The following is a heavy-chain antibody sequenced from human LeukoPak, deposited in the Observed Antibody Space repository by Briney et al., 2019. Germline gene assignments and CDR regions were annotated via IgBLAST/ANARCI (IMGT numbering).Heavy chain of an antibody. CDR3: AKARGAYGDYDPLFDY. J-gene: IGHJ4*02. V-gene: IGHV3-23*01. CDR2: ISGSGGST. CDR1: GGSFSGYY. D-gene: IGHD4-17*01. Sequence: ETLSLTCAVYGGSFSGYYWSWIRQPPGKGLEWVSAISGSGGSTYYADSVKGRFTISRDNSKNTLYLQMNSLRAEDTAVYYCAKARGAYGDYDPLFDYWGQGTLVTVSS.